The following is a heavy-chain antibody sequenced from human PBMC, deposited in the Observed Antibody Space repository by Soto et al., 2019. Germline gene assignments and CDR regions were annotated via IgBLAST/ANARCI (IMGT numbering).Heavy chain of an antibody. J-gene: IGHJ4*02. D-gene: IGHD3-22*01. CDR1: GGSISTSSHY. V-gene: IGHV4-39*01. CDR3: ASLFYYDSSGFYYFFDY. CDR2: IYYSGST. Sequence: QLQLQEPGPGLVKPSETLSLTCTVSGGSISTSSHYWGWIRQPPGKGLEWIGYIYYSGSTYYNPSLKSRVTISVDTSKSQFSLKLSSVTAADTAVYYCASLFYYDSSGFYYFFDYWGQGTLVTVSS.